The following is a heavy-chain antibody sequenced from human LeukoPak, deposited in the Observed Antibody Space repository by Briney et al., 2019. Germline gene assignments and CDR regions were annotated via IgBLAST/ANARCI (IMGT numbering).Heavy chain of an antibody. J-gene: IGHJ4*02. D-gene: IGHD6-13*01. CDR2: IRFDGSNT. CDR3: AKAGGSSWAVLDY. Sequence: PGGSLRLSCAASGFTFSNAWMSWVRQAPGKGLEWVAFIRFDGSNTYYADSVKGRLTISRDTSKNTLYLQMNSLRPEDTAVYYCAKAGGSSWAVLDYWGQGTLVTVSS. V-gene: IGHV3-30*02. CDR1: GFTFSNAW.